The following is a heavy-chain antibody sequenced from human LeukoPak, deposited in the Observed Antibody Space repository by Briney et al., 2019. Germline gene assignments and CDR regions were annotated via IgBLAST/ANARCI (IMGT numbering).Heavy chain of an antibody. CDR2: ISYSGST. D-gene: IGHD1-26*01. Sequence: PSETLSLTCTVACGSISSYYCSWIRQPPGKGLEWIGYISYSGSTDYNPSLKSRVTISLDTSKNQFSLRLSSVTAADTAVYYCARETRLHSGSYSNDAFDIWGQGTMVTVSS. J-gene: IGHJ3*02. V-gene: IGHV4-59*01. CDR1: CGSISSYY. CDR3: ARETRLHSGSYSNDAFDI.